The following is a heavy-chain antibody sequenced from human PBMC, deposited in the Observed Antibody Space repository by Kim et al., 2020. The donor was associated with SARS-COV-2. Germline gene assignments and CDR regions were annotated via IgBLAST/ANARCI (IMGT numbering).Heavy chain of an antibody. D-gene: IGHD5-12*01. Sequence: GGSLRLSCAASGFTFSNSWMVWVRQAPGKGLEWVANIKRDGSEIFYVDSVKGRFTISRDNAKNSVYLQMDSLRPEDTAVYYCARDAAGYTPFDYWGQGTLVTVSS. CDR1: GFTFSNSW. V-gene: IGHV3-7*03. J-gene: IGHJ4*02. CDR3: ARDAAGYTPFDY. CDR2: IKRDGSEI.